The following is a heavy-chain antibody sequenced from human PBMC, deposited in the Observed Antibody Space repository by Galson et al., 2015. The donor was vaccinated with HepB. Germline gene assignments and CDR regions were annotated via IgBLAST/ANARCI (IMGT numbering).Heavy chain of an antibody. V-gene: IGHV3-66*01. Sequence: SLRLSCAASGFTVSTNYMSWVRQAPGKGLEWVSVIYSGGSTYYADSVKGRFTISRDNSKNTLYLQMNSLRAEDTAVYYCVRRGRWLQSTIDYWGQGTLVTVSS. J-gene: IGHJ4*02. D-gene: IGHD5-24*01. CDR2: IYSGGST. CDR1: GFTVSTNY. CDR3: VRRGRWLQSTIDY.